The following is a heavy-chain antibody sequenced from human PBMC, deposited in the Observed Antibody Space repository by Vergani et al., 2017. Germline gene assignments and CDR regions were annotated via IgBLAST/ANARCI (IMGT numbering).Heavy chain of an antibody. V-gene: IGHV3-30*03. D-gene: IGHD6-13*01. CDR3: ARVGSGYSSSWYDAGNCDY. CDR2: ISYDGSNK. J-gene: IGHJ4*02. Sequence: QVQLVESGGGVVQPGRSLRLSCAASGFTFSSYGMHWVRQAPGKGLEWVAVISYDGSNKYYADSVKGRFTISRDNAKNSLYLQMNSLRAEDTAVYYCARVGSGYSSSWYDAGNCDYWGQGTLVTVSS. CDR1: GFTFSSYG.